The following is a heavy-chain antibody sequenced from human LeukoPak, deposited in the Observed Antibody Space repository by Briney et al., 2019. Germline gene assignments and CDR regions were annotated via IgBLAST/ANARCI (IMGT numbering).Heavy chain of an antibody. CDR3: AKAGYSGYDVYYYYYYMDV. D-gene: IGHD5-12*01. CDR1: GFTFDDYA. CDR2: ISWNSGSI. V-gene: IGHV3-9*01. Sequence: GGSLRLSCAASGFTFDDYAMHWVRQAPGKGLEWVSGISWNSGSIGYADSVKGRFTISRDNAKNSLYLQMNSPRAEDTALYYCAKAGYSGYDVYYYYYYMDVWGKGTTVTVSS. J-gene: IGHJ6*03.